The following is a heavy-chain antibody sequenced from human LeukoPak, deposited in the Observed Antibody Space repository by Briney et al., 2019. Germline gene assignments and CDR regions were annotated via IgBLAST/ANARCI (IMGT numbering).Heavy chain of an antibody. J-gene: IGHJ4*02. CDR1: GISFRNYA. V-gene: IGHV3-23*01. D-gene: IGHD3-3*01. CDR3: ARASWVSYSDAVR. Sequence: GGFLRLSCAASGISFRNYAMSWVRQAPARGPEWVSSLRGNDETFYADSVKGRFTLSRDDSRNTVYLQLNNLRVEDTARYYCARASWVSYSDAVRWGQGTQVTVSS. CDR2: LRGNDET.